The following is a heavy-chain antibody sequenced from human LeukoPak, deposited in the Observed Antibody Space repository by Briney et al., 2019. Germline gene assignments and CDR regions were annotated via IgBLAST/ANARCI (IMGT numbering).Heavy chain of an antibody. Sequence: GESLKISCKGSGYSFTSYWIGWVRQMPGKGLEWMGIIYPGDSDTRYSPSFQGQVTISADKSISTAYLQWSSLKASDTAMYYCARKGYDLNYYYHGMDVWGQGTTVTVSS. CDR3: ARKGYDLNYYYHGMDV. CDR1: GYSFTSYW. CDR2: IYPGDSDT. D-gene: IGHD5-12*01. V-gene: IGHV5-51*01. J-gene: IGHJ6*02.